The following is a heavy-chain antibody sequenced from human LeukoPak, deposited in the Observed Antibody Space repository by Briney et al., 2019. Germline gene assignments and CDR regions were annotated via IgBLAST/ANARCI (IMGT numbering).Heavy chain of an antibody. CDR1: GFTFSSYS. CDR2: ISSSSSTI. J-gene: IGHJ3*02. Sequence: PGGSLRLSCAASGFTFSSYSMNWVRQAPGKGLEWVSYISSSSSTIYYADSVKGRFTISRDNAKDSLYLQMNSLRAEDTAVYYCAKAGAAAGSADAFDIWGQGTMVTVSS. D-gene: IGHD6-13*01. CDR3: AKAGAAAGSADAFDI. V-gene: IGHV3-48*01.